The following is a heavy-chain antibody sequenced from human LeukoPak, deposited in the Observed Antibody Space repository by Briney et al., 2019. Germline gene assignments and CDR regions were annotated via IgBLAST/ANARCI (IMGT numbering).Heavy chain of an antibody. D-gene: IGHD3-22*01. V-gene: IGHV1-18*01. Sequence: ASVKVSCKASGGTFSSYAISWVRQAPGQGLEWMGWISAYNGNTNYAQKLQGRVTMTTDTSTSTAYMELRSLRSDDTAVYYCARDPLYYYDSSGYYGHGAFDIWGQGTMVTVSS. CDR2: ISAYNGNT. J-gene: IGHJ3*02. CDR1: GGTFSSYA. CDR3: ARDPLYYYDSSGYYGHGAFDI.